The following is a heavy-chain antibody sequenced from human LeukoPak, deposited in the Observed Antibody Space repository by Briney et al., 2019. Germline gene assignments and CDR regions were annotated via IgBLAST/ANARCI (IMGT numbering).Heavy chain of an antibody. D-gene: IGHD3-3*01. CDR1: GYTFTSYD. Sequence: ASVTVSCKASGYTFTSYDINWVRQATGQGLEWMGWMNPNSGNTGYAQKFQGRVTMTRNTSISTAYMELSSLRSEDTAVYYCARSPNTYYDFWSGYYSDDYWGQGTLVTVSS. CDR3: ARSPNTYYDFWSGYYSDDY. V-gene: IGHV1-8*01. CDR2: MNPNSGNT. J-gene: IGHJ4*02.